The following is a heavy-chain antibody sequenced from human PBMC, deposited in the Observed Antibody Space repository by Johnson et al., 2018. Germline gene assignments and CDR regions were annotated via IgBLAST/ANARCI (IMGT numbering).Heavy chain of an antibody. Sequence: EVQLVESGGGLVQPGRSLRLSCAASGFTFDDYAMHWVRQAPGKGLEWVSGISWNSGSLGYADSVKGRFTISRDNAKKSLYMQMNSLRAEDTALYYCSKSQTAIALVRAAFDIWGQGTMVTVSS. V-gene: IGHV3-9*01. D-gene: IGHD6-19*01. CDR3: SKSQTAIALVRAAFDI. CDR2: ISWNSGSL. CDR1: GFTFDDYA. J-gene: IGHJ3*02.